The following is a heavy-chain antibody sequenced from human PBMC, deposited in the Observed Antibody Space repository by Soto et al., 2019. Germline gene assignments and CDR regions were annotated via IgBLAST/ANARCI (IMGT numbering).Heavy chain of an antibody. V-gene: IGHV4-31*03. J-gene: IGHJ6*02. CDR1: GGSISSGGYY. CDR3: ARTSLTMVRGVITPLYGMDV. D-gene: IGHD3-10*01. Sequence: PSETLSLTCTVSGGSISSGGYYWSWIRQHPGKGLEWIGYIYCSGSTYYNPSLKSRVTISVDTSKNQFSLKLSSVTAADTAVYYCARTSLTMVRGVITPLYGMDVWGQGTTVTVSS. CDR2: IYCSGST.